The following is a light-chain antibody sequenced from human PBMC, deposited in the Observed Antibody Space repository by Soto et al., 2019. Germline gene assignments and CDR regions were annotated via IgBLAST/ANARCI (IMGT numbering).Light chain of an antibody. J-gene: IGLJ3*02. CDR1: SSNIGSNT. CDR3: AAWDDSLNGPV. Sequence: QSVLTQPPSASGTPGQRVTISCSGSSSNIGSNTINWYQQLPVTAPKLLIYSNHQRPSGVPDRFSGSRSGTSGSLAISGLQSEDEADYDCAAWDDSLNGPVFGEGTKLTVL. CDR2: SNH. V-gene: IGLV1-44*01.